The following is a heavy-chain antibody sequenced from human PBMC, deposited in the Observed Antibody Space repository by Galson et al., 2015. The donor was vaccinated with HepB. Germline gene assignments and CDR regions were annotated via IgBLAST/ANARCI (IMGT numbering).Heavy chain of an antibody. CDR3: AKVSRGAVAGTDIDY. J-gene: IGHJ4*02. D-gene: IGHD6-19*01. CDR1: GGTFSSYA. V-gene: IGHV1-69*13. CDR2: IIPIFGTA. Sequence: SVKVSCKASGGTFSSYAISWVRQAPGQGLEWMGGIIPIFGTANYAQKFQGRVTITADESTSTAYMELNSLRAEDTAVYYCAKVSRGAVAGTDIDYWGQGTLVTVSS.